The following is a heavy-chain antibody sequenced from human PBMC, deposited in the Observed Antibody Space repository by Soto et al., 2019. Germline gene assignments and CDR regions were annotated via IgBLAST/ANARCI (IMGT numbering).Heavy chain of an antibody. J-gene: IGHJ4*02. Sequence: SKTLSLTCTVYGGSLSSGGSYWSGLRQSPGKGLEWIGYIYYSGTTYYNPSLKSRVTISLDTSKNQFSLKLMSLSAADPAVYYCVRLWGLATISYYFDFWGKGVLVTGFS. CDR1: GGSLSSGGSY. CDR3: VRLWGLATISYYFDF. D-gene: IGHD1-26*01. V-gene: IGHV4-30-4*08. CDR2: IYYSGTT.